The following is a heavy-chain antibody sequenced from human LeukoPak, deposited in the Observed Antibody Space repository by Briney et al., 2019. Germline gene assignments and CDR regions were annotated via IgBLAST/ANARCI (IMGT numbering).Heavy chain of an antibody. CDR2: IYYSGST. Sequence: SETLSLTCTVSGGSISSSSYYWGWIRQPPGKGLEWIGSIYYSGSTYYNPSLKSRVTISVDTSKNQFSLKLSSVTAADTAVYYCARDPRGYLDYYYYMDVWGKGTTVTVSS. D-gene: IGHD2-15*01. CDR3: ARDPRGYLDYYYYMDV. CDR1: GGSISSSSYY. V-gene: IGHV4-39*02. J-gene: IGHJ6*03.